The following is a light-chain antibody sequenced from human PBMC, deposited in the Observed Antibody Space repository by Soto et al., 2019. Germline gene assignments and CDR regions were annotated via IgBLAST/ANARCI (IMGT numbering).Light chain of an antibody. CDR3: QQSYSTPRT. J-gene: IGKJ1*01. Sequence: DIQLIQSPSSLSASVGDRVTITCRANDKMSRYLNWYQQKPGKAPKLLIYAASNLQSGVPSRFSGSGSGADFILTISSLQPEDSATYYCQQSYSTPRTFVQGTKVEVK. V-gene: IGKV1-39*01. CDR2: AAS. CDR1: DKMSRY.